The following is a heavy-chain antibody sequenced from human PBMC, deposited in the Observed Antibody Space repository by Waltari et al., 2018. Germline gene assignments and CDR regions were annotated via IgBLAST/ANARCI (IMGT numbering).Heavy chain of an antibody. CDR1: GYSLTALS. CDR2: FDPEEGET. V-gene: IGHV1-24*01. D-gene: IGHD4-4*01. J-gene: IGHJ6*02. Sequence: HVQLVQSGAEVKKPGASVKVSCKVSGYSLTALSMHWVRQAPGKGLEWMGGFDPEEGETIYARKVQGRVTVTEDTSTDTAFMELSSLRSEDTAVYYCHGTGLQPYKYGMDVWGQGTTVTVSS. CDR3: HGTGLQPYKYGMDV.